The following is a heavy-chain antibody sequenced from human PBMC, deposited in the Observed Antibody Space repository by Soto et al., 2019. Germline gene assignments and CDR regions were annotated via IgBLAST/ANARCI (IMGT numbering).Heavy chain of an antibody. D-gene: IGHD2-2*02. V-gene: IGHV3-21*01. CDR2: ISSRSDI. CDR3: AREYTAWPLAYGLDV. Sequence: GGSLRLSSVVSGFTFSNFSINWVRQAPAKGLEWVSSISSRSDIYYADSLKGRFTISRDNAKNSVSLQMNSLRAEDTAVYYCAREYTAWPLAYGLDVWGQGTTVTVSS. CDR1: GFTFSNFS. J-gene: IGHJ6*02.